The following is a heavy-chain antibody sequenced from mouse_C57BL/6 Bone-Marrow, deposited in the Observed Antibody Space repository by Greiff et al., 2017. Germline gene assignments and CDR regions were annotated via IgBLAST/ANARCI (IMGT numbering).Heavy chain of an antibody. V-gene: IGHV5-12*01. Sequence: EVKLVESGGGLVQPGGSLKLSCAASGFTFSDYYMYWVRQTPEKRLEWVAYISNGGGSTYYPDTVKGRFTISRDNAKNTLYLQMSRLKSEDTAMYYCARQSNYGGPFAYWGQGTLVTVSA. CDR3: ARQSNYGGPFAY. D-gene: IGHD2-5*01. CDR2: ISNGGGST. CDR1: GFTFSDYY. J-gene: IGHJ3*01.